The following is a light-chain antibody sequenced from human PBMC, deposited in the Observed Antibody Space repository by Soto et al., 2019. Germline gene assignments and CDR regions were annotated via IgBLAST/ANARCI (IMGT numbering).Light chain of an antibody. CDR3: SSYTSSSTLPYV. J-gene: IGLJ1*01. CDR1: SIDVGGYNY. CDR2: DVS. Sequence: QSGLTQPASVSGSPGQSITISCTGTSIDVGGYNYVSWYQQHPGKAPKLMIYDVSNRPSGVSNRFSGTKSGNTASLTISGLQAEDEADYYCSSYTSSSTLPYVFGTGTKLTVL. V-gene: IGLV2-14*01.